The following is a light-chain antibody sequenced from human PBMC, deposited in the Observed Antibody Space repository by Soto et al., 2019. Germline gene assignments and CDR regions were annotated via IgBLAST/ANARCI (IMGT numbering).Light chain of an antibody. J-gene: IGKJ5*01. CDR1: QSVRSNY. CDR3: QQRNYWQVT. CDR2: GAS. V-gene: IGKV3D-20*02. Sequence: EIVLTQSPGTLSLSPGERATLSCRASQSVRSNYLAWYQQKPGQAPRLLIYGASSRATGIPDRFSGSGSGTDFTLTISSLEPEDFAVYYCQQRNYWQVTFGQGTRLEIK.